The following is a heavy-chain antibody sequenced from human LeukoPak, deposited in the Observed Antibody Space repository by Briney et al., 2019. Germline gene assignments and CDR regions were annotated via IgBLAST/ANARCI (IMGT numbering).Heavy chain of an antibody. V-gene: IGHV3-33*06. Sequence: PGGPLSLSCVASGFTFSSHGMHWVRQAPGKGLEWVAVIWYDGSHRYYPDSVKGRFTISRDNSKSTLILRMNSLRVEDTALYYCTKRVKYGGTWDHFADWGQGTLVTVSS. CDR3: TKRVKYGGTWDHFAD. J-gene: IGHJ4*02. CDR1: GFTFSSHG. D-gene: IGHD1-26*01. CDR2: IWYDGSHR.